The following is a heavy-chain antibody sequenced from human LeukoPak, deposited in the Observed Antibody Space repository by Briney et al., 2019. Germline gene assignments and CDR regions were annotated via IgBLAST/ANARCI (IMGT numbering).Heavy chain of an antibody. V-gene: IGHV5-51*01. J-gene: IGHJ4*02. CDR1: GDRLTSYW. Sequence: GESLKISCKASGDRLTSYWIAWVRQMPGRGLEWMGIIYVADSESRYSPSFQGQVTMSVNKSISTAYLQWSSLEASDTAMYYCARVGAAVVGKFDYWGQGTLVIVSS. CDR2: IYVADSES. CDR3: ARVGAAVVGKFDY. D-gene: IGHD6-19*01.